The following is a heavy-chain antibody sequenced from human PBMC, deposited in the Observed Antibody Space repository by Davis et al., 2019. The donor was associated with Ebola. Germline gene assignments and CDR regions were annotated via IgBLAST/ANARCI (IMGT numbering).Heavy chain of an antibody. CDR2: ISSSSSYT. CDR1: GFTFSDYY. D-gene: IGHD6-6*01. Sequence: PGGSLRLSCAASGFTFSDYYMSWIRQAPGKGLEWVSYISSSSSYTNYADSVKGRFTISRDNAKNSLYLQMNSLRAEDTAVYYCARDGPAPRPFFYYYMDVWGKGTTVTVSS. CDR3: ARDGPAPRPFFYYYMDV. J-gene: IGHJ6*03. V-gene: IGHV3-11*06.